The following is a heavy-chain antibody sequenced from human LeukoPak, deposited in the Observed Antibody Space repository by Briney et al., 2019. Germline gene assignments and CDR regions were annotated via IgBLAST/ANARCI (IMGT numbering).Heavy chain of an antibody. Sequence: GGSLRPSCAASGFTFSDYYMSWIRQAPGKGLEWVSYISSSGSTIYYADSVKGRFTISRDNAKNSLYLQMNSLRAEDTAVYYCARVGLGGYNEYYFDYWGQGTLVTVSS. D-gene: IGHD5-24*01. CDR3: ARVGLGGYNEYYFDY. V-gene: IGHV3-11*01. CDR1: GFTFSDYY. J-gene: IGHJ4*02. CDR2: ISSSGSTI.